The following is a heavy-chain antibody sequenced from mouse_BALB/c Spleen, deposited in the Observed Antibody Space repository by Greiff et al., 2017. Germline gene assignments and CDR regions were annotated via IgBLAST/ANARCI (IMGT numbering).Heavy chain of an antibody. J-gene: IGHJ2*01. D-gene: IGHD2-2*01. CDR3: ARRGYYGFMDY. Sequence: EVKLMESGGGLVQPGGSLKLSCAASGFDFSRYWMSWVRQAPGKGLEWIGEINPDSSTINYTPSLKDKFIISRDNAKNTLYLQMSKVRSEDTALYYCARRGYYGFMDYWGQGTTLTVSS. CDR2: INPDSSTI. CDR1: GFDFSRYW. V-gene: IGHV4-1*02.